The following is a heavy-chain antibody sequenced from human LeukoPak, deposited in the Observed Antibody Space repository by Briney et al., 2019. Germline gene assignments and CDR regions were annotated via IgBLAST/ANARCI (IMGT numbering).Heavy chain of an antibody. CDR1: GGSISSYY. CDR3: ARGVRAARVLTLNWFDP. J-gene: IGHJ5*02. D-gene: IGHD1-26*01. V-gene: IGHV4-4*07. CDR2: IYTSGST. Sequence: SETLSLTCTVSGGSISSYYWSWIRQPAGKGLEWIGRIYTSGSTNYNPSLKSRVTMSVDTSKNQFSLKLSSVTAADTAVYYCARGVRAARVLTLNWFDPWGQGTLVTVSS.